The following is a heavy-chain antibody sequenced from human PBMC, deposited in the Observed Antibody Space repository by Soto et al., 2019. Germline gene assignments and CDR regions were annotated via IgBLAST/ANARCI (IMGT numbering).Heavy chain of an antibody. D-gene: IGHD6-13*01. CDR3: ARDLAAGDH. CDR1: GYNFTHYY. J-gene: IGHJ4*02. CDR2: INTASGST. Sequence: QVQLVQSGAEVKKPGASVKLSCRTSGYNFTHYYIHWVRQAPGQGLEWLAIINTASGSTNYAQDFQGRVTLTMDTSTTTVSRELRGLRAEDTAIFYGARDLAAGDHWAQGTLVTVSS. V-gene: IGHV1-46*01.